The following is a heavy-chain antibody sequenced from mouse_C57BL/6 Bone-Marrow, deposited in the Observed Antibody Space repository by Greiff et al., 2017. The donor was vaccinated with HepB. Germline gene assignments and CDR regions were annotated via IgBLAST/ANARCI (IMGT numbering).Heavy chain of an antibody. D-gene: IGHD2-1*01. CDR1: GYAFTNYL. J-gene: IGHJ1*03. V-gene: IGHV1-54*01. Sequence: QVQLQQSGAELVRPGTSVKVSCKASGYAFTNYLIEWVKQRPGQGLEWIGVINPGSGGTNYNEKFKGKATLTADKSSSTAYMQLSSLTSEDSAVFFGERGKRGPYGYLEGGGTGPTAPVPP. CDR3: ERGKRGPYGYLEG. CDR2: INPGSGGT.